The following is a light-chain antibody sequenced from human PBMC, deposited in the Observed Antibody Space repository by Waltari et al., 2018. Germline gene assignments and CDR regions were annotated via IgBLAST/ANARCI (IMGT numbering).Light chain of an antibody. Sequence: EVVMTQSPATLSASPGESATLSCRASQYVNIHLDWYQQKPGQAPRLPIYAASTRATGVPARFSGSGAGTDFTLTISSLQSEDSAVYYCQQYNDWPRTFGLGTKVEIK. CDR1: QYVNIH. CDR3: QQYNDWPRT. CDR2: AAS. V-gene: IGKV3-15*01. J-gene: IGKJ1*01.